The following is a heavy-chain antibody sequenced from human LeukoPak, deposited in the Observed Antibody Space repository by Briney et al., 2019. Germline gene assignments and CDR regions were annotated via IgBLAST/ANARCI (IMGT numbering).Heavy chain of an antibody. CDR3: AKGQGDGDYDN. CDR1: GFTFSNYA. D-gene: IGHD4-17*01. J-gene: IGHJ4*02. CDR2: IWFDGSNR. Sequence: QPGRSLRLSCASSGFTFSNYAMHWVRQAPGKGLEWVAFIWFDGSNRYYADSVKGRFTISRDNSKNTLYLQMNSLRAEDTAVYYCAKGQGDGDYDNWGQGTLVTVSS. V-gene: IGHV3-30*02.